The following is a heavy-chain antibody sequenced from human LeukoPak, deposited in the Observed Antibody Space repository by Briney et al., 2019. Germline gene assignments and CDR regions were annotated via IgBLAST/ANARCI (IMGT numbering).Heavy chain of an antibody. Sequence: SGGSLRLSCAASGFSFSSYAMNWVRQAPGKGLEWVSGISPSGSSTNYADSVQGRFTVSGDNSKDMLYLQMNSLRAEDTAMYYCAKDWNYDSRGLNYFDYWGQGALVTVSS. J-gene: IGHJ4*02. V-gene: IGHV3-23*01. CDR1: GFSFSSYA. CDR3: AKDWNYDSRGLNYFDY. D-gene: IGHD3-22*01. CDR2: ISPSGSST.